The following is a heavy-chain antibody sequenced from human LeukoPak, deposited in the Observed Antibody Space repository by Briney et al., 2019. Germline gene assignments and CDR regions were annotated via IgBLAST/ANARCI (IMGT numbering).Heavy chain of an antibody. CDR2: AYNSGSI. Sequence: SETLSLTCTVSGDSVGRDYWSWIRQPPGKGLEWIGYAYNSGSITYSPSLKSRVTISLDTSKNQFFLELTSVTAADTAVYYCARHGKTWFGEYPRPYKWFDLWGQGTLVTVSS. CDR1: GDSVGRDY. D-gene: IGHD3-10*01. CDR3: ARHGKTWFGEYPRPYKWFDL. J-gene: IGHJ5*02. V-gene: IGHV4-59*08.